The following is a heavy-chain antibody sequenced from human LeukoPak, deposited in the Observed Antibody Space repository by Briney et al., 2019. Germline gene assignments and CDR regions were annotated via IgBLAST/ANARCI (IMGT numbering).Heavy chain of an antibody. Sequence: GGSLRLSCSASEFSFSRYAMHWVRRGPGKGLEHVSTISSNGASTYYADSAKGRFTISRDNSKNTLYLQLSSLSAEDTAVYYCVKGGYYDSSGFPEYFQDWGQGTLVTVSS. CDR1: EFSFSRYA. CDR3: VKGGYYDSSGFPEYFQD. D-gene: IGHD3-22*01. V-gene: IGHV3-64D*09. J-gene: IGHJ1*01. CDR2: ISSNGAST.